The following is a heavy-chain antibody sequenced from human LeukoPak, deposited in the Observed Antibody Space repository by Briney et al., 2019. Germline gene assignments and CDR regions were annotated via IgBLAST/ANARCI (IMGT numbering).Heavy chain of an antibody. CDR1: GFTFSSYG. CDR3: ACRLAAAGTIYY. D-gene: IGHD6-13*01. J-gene: IGHJ4*02. CDR2: IRYDGSNK. V-gene: IGHV3-30*02. Sequence: PGGSLRLSCAASGFTFSSYGMHWVRQAPGKGLEWVAFIRYDGSNKYYADSVQGRFTISRDNSKNTLYLQMNSLRAEDTAVYYCACRLAAAGTIYYWGQGTLVTVAS.